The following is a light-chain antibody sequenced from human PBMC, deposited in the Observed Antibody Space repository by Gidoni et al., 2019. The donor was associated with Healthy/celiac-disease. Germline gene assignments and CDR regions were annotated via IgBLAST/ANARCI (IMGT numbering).Light chain of an antibody. CDR3: QQRSNWQAIT. Sequence: ENVLTQSSATLSLPPGERATLSCRASQSVSSYLAWYQQKPVQAPRLLIYDASNRATGIPATFSGRGSGTYFTLTIRRLEPAAFAVYYCQQRSNWQAITFGQGTRLEIK. CDR1: QSVSSY. V-gene: IGKV3-11*01. J-gene: IGKJ5*01. CDR2: DAS.